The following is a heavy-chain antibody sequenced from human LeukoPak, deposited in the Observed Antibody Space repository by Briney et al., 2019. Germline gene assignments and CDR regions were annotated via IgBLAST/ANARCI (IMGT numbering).Heavy chain of an antibody. CDR2: ISGSGGST. D-gene: IGHD3-3*01. V-gene: IGHV3-23*01. J-gene: IGHJ4*02. Sequence: GGSLSLSCAASGFTFSSYAMSWVRQAPGKGLEWVSAISGSGGSTYYADSVKGRFTISRDNSKNTLYLQMNNLRAEDTGVYYCARDGYEFWSGYYHGAYFDHWGQGTLVTVSS. CDR1: GFTFSSYA. CDR3: ARDGYEFWSGYYHGAYFDH.